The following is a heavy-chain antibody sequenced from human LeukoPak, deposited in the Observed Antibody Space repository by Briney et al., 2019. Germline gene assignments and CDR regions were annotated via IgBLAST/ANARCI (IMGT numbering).Heavy chain of an antibody. V-gene: IGHV3-9*01. CDR2: ISWNSGSI. D-gene: IGHD3-22*01. J-gene: IGHJ3*02. CDR1: GFTFDDYA. Sequence: GRSLRLSCAASGFTFDDYAMHWVRQAPGKGLEWVSGISWNSGSIGYADSVKGRFTISRDNAKNSLYLQMNSLRAEDTALYYCATSRYYYDSSGYYYGGAFDIWGQGTMVTVSS. CDR3: ATSRYYYDSSGYYYGGAFDI.